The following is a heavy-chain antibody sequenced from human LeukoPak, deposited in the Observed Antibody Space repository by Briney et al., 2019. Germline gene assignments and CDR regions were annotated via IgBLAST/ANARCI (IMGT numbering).Heavy chain of an antibody. Sequence: PSETLSLTCAVYGGSLRGYYWSWVRQPPEKGLEWIGEINHSGDTNYNPSLKSRVTMSVDTSKSQFSLKLTSVTAADTAMYYCASPTGEATRWGQGTLVTVSS. D-gene: IGHD7-27*01. CDR1: GGSLRGYY. CDR2: INHSGDT. V-gene: IGHV4-34*01. J-gene: IGHJ4*02. CDR3: ASPTGEATR.